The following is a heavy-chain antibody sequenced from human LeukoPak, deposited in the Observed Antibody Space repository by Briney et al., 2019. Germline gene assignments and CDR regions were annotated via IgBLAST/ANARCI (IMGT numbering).Heavy chain of an antibody. Sequence: PGGSLRLSCAASGFTFRSYDMSWVRQAPGKGLEWVSAISGGSTYYADSVKGRFTISRDNSKNTLHLQMNSLRAEDTAVYYCAKVTWARIAAQRDDYWGQGTLVTVSS. CDR3: AKVTWARIAAQRDDY. V-gene: IGHV3-23*01. CDR1: GFTFRSYD. D-gene: IGHD6-6*01. CDR2: ISGGST. J-gene: IGHJ4*02.